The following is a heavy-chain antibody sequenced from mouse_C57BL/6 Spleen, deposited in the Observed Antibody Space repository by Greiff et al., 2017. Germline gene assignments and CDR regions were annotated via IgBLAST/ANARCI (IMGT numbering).Heavy chain of an antibody. CDR1: GFTFNTYA. D-gene: IGHD2-5*01. Sequence: EVQLVESGGGLVQPKGSLKLSCAASGFTFNTYAMHWVRQAPGKGLEWVARIRSKSSNYATYYADSVKDRFTISRDDSQSMLYLQMNNLKTEDTAMYYCVRDPPYSNYGYWYFDVWGTGTTVTVSS. CDR2: IRSKSSNYAT. J-gene: IGHJ1*03. V-gene: IGHV10-3*01. CDR3: VRDPPYSNYGYWYFDV.